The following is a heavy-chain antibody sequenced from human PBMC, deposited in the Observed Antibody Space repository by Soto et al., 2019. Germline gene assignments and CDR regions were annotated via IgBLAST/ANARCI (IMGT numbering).Heavy chain of an antibody. V-gene: IGHV4-31*03. CDR3: ARKDSGYADYMDV. J-gene: IGHJ6*03. Sequence: QVQLQESGPGLVKPSQTLSLTCTVSGGSISSGGYYWSWIRQHPGKGLEWIGYIYYSGSPYYNPSLKSRVTMSVHTSENQFSLRLSSVTAADTAVYYCARKDSGYADYMDVWGKGTTVTVSS. CDR1: GGSISSGGYY. D-gene: IGHD5-12*01. CDR2: IYYSGSP.